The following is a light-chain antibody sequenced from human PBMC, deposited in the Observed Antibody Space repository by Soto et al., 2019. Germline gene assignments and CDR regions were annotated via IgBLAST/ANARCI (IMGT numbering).Light chain of an antibody. CDR3: YSYTGSSTPYV. CDR1: SSDVGHYNY. Sequence: SVLPQPASVSGSPGQSTTISCTGASSDVGHYNYVSWYQQHPGKAPKLMIYDVNNRPSGVSNRFSGSKSGNTASLTISGLQAEDEADYFCYSYTGSSTPYVFGTGTKVTVL. CDR2: DVN. J-gene: IGLJ1*01. V-gene: IGLV2-14*01.